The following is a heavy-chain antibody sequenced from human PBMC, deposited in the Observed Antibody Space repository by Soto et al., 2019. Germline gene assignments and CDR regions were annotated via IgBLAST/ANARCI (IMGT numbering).Heavy chain of an antibody. D-gene: IGHD2-2*02. CDR1: GSSVSMPSVC. V-gene: IGHV4-61*01. CDR3: ARTPNIPTSPVDF. J-gene: IGHJ4*02. Sequence: PSETLSLTSAVSGSSVSMPSVCWPLIRQPPGKGLEWIGYIHKTGTATYNPTLKSRVTISLNTSKNQFSLNLNSVTAADTAVYFCARTPNIPTSPVDFWGQGTPVTVSS. CDR2: IHKTGTA.